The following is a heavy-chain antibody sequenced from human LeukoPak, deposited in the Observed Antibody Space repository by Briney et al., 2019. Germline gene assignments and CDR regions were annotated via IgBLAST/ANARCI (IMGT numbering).Heavy chain of an antibody. J-gene: IGHJ4*02. D-gene: IGHD6-19*01. CDR1: GGSFSGYY. CDR2: INHSGST. CDR3: ARSRYSSGWSPPVDY. V-gene: IGHV4-34*01. Sequence: SETLSLTCAVYGGSFSGYYWSWIRQPPGKGLEWIGEINHSGSTNYNPSLKSRVTISVDTSKNQFSLELSSVTAADTAVYYCARSRYSSGWSPPVDYWGQGTLVTVSS.